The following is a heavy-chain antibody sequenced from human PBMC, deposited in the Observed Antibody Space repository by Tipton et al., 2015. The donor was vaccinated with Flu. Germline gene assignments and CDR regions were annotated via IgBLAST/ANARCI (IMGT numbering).Heavy chain of an antibody. J-gene: IGHJ4*02. D-gene: IGHD4-11*01. CDR3: VTGDDNSNNGSFDY. CDR2: ISSDASDE. V-gene: IGHV3-30*03. Sequence: SLRLSCAASGLTFRTCGMHWVRQTPGTRLEWVGFISSDASDEYYSDSVMGRFTISRDNSKNTLYLQLSSLRPEDTAFYYCVTGDDNSNNGSFDYWGQGTLVTVTS. CDR1: GLTFRTCG.